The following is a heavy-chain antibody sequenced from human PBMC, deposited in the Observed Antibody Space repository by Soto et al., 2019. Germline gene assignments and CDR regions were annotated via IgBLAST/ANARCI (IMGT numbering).Heavy chain of an antibody. CDR1: GLTFSSCS. CDR3: ATISGTTRWDDY. J-gene: IGHJ4*02. V-gene: IGHV3-21*01. Sequence: GGSLRLSCAASGLTFSSCSMNWVRQAPGKGLEWVSSIDSSSSYIHYADSVKGRFTISRDNAKNSLYLQMNSLRAEDTAVYYCATISGTTRWDDYWGQGTLVTVSS. D-gene: IGHD1-20*01. CDR2: IDSSSSYI.